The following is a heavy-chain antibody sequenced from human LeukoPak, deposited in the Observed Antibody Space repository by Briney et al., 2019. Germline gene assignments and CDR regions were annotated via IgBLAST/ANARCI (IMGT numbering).Heavy chain of an antibody. J-gene: IGHJ4*02. Sequence: GTSLRLSCAASGFTCSNFFMHWVRQAPGKGLEWVALIWYDGSKTYHVDSVKGRFTISRDNSKDTVYLQMNSLRAEDTAVYHCARARLGTVTGYHFDYWGQGIPVTVSS. D-gene: IGHD3-9*01. CDR2: IWYDGSKT. CDR1: GFTCSNFF. V-gene: IGHV3-33*01. CDR3: ARARLGTVTGYHFDY.